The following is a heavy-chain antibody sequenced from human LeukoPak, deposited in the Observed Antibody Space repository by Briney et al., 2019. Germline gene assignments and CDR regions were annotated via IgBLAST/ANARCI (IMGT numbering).Heavy chain of an antibody. V-gene: IGHV3-7*01. CDR2: IKQDGSEK. J-gene: IGHJ4*02. CDR3: ARAEYDSSGYYFPGGDY. CDR1: GFTFSSYW. Sequence: GGSLRLSCAASGFTFSSYWMSWVRQAPGKGLEWVANIKQDGSEKYYVDSVKGRFTISRDNAKNSLYLQMNSLRAEDTAVYYCARAEYDSSGYYFPGGDYWGQGTLVTVSS. D-gene: IGHD3-22*01.